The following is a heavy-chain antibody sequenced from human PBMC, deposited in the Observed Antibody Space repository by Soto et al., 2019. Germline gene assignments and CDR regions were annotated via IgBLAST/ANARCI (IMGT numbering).Heavy chain of an antibody. CDR1: GYTLTELS. CDR3: ATDRVEPFTTGDYDEYFQH. J-gene: IGHJ1*01. D-gene: IGHD4-17*01. V-gene: IGHV1-24*01. Sequence: GASVKVSCKVSGYTLTELSMHWVRQAPGKGLEWMGGFDPENGETIYAQKFQGRVTMTEDTSTDTAYMELSSLRSEDTAVYYCATDRVEPFTTGDYDEYFQHWGQGTLVTVSS. CDR2: FDPENGET.